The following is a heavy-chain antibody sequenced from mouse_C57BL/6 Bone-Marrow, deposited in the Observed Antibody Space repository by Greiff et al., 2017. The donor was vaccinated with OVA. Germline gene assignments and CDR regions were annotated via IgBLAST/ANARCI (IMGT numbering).Heavy chain of an antibody. D-gene: IGHD1-1*01. CDR1: GYTFTDYY. V-gene: IGHV1-19*01. J-gene: IGHJ1*03. CDR2: INPYNGGT. CDR3: ARGSSSLYWYFDV. Sequence: EVKLMESGPVLVKPGASVKMSCKASGYTFTDYYMNWVKQSHGKSLEWIGVINPYNGGTSYNQKFKGKATLTVDKSSSTAYMELNSLTSEDSAVYYCARGSSSLYWYFDVWGTGTTVTVSS.